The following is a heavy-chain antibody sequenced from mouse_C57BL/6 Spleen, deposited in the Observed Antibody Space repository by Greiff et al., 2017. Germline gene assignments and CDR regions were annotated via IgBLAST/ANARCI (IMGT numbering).Heavy chain of an antibody. V-gene: IGHV1-78*01. D-gene: IGHD1-1*01. CDR2: IYPRDGST. CDR3: ARRGYYYGSSYWYFDV. Sequence: VMLVESDAELVKPGASVKISCKVSGYTFTDHTIHWMKQRPEQGLEWIGYIYPRDGSTKYNEKFKGKATLTADKSSSTAYMQLNSLTSEDSAVYFCARRGYYYGSSYWYFDVWGTGTTVTVSS. CDR1: GYTFTDHT. J-gene: IGHJ1*03.